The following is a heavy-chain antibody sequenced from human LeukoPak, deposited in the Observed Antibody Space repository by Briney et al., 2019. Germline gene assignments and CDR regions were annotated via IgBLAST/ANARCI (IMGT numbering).Heavy chain of an antibody. V-gene: IGHV3-33*08. CDR1: GFTFSSYG. CDR2: IWYDGSTK. Sequence: GRSLRLSCAASGFTFSSYGMHWVRQAPGKGLEWVAVIWYDGSTKYYADSVKGRFTISRDNSKNTLYLQMNSLRAEDTAVYYCARGTSVVGWLDPWGQGTLVTVSS. D-gene: IGHD5/OR15-5a*01. J-gene: IGHJ5*02. CDR3: ARGTSVVGWLDP.